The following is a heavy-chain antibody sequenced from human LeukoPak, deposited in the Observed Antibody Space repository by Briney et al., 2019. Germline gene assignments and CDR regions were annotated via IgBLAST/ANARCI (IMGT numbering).Heavy chain of an antibody. Sequence: GGSLRLSCAASGFTFSSYSMNWVRQAPGKGLEWVSSISSSSSYIYYADSVKGRFTISRDNAKNSLYLQMNSLRAEDTAVYYCARVPAAIFHYYYMDVWGKGTTVTVSS. CDR3: ARVPAAIFHYYYMDV. CDR1: GFTFSSYS. CDR2: ISSSSSYI. D-gene: IGHD2-2*01. J-gene: IGHJ6*03. V-gene: IGHV3-21*01.